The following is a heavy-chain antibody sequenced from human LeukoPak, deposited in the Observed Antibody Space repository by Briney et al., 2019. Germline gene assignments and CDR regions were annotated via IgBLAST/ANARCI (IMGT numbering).Heavy chain of an antibody. D-gene: IGHD7-27*01. J-gene: IGHJ4*02. CDR2: IIPIFGTA. Sequence: SVKVSCKASGGTFSSYAISWVRQAPGQGLEWMGGIIPIFGTANYAQKFQGRVTITADESTSTAYMELRSLRSDDTAVYYCARIPPAGVGYWGQGTLVTVSS. CDR1: GGTFSSYA. CDR3: ARIPPAGVGY. V-gene: IGHV1-69*13.